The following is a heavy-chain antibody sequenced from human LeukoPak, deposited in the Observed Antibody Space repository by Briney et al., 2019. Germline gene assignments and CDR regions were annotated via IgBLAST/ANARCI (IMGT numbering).Heavy chain of an antibody. CDR1: GYTFTSYD. V-gene: IGHV1-8*01. CDR2: MNPNSGNT. Sequence: ASVKVSCKASGYTFTSYDINWVRQATGQGLEWMGWMNPNSGNTGYAQKFQGRVTMTRNTSISTAYMELSSLRSEDTAVYYCARGSFRSSGSYYPHGYWGQGTLVTVSS. J-gene: IGHJ4*02. D-gene: IGHD3-10*01. CDR3: ARGSFRSSGSYYPHGY.